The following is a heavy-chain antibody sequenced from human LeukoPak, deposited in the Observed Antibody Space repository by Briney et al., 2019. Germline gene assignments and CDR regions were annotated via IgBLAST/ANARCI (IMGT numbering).Heavy chain of an antibody. V-gene: IGHV3-20*04. Sequence: GGSLRLSCAASGFTFDDYGMSWVRQVPGKGLEWVSGINWNGARTGYADSVKGRFTISRDNAKNSLYLQMNSLRAEDTAVYYCARVHYYDSSGFDYWGQGTLVTVSS. J-gene: IGHJ4*02. CDR1: GFTFDDYG. CDR2: INWNGART. D-gene: IGHD3-22*01. CDR3: ARVHYYDSSGFDY.